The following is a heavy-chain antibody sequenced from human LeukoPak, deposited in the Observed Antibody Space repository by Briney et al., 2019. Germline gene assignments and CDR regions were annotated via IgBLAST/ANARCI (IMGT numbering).Heavy chain of an antibody. V-gene: IGHV4-59*08. CDR3: ARGIQGYYYGMDV. Sequence: SETLALLCTVSGGSISSYYWSWIRQPPGKGLEWIGYIYYSGSTNYNPSLKSRVTISVDTSKNQFSLKLSPVTAADTAVYYCARGIQGYYYGMDVWGQGTTVTVSS. CDR2: IYYSGST. CDR1: GGSISSYY. J-gene: IGHJ6*02.